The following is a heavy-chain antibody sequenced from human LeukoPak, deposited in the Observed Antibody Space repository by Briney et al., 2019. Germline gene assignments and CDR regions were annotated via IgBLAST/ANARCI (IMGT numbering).Heavy chain of an antibody. V-gene: IGHV1-69*05. CDR1: GFTFSSYA. J-gene: IGHJ5*02. CDR2: ISPIFSTA. Sequence: ASVKLSCKASGFTFSSYAISWVRQAPGQGLEWMGRISPIFSTANYAQKVQGRVTITTDESKNTAYMELSSLRSEDTAVYYCARGGAAAGKVWFDPWGQRTLVTVSS. CDR3: ARGGAAAGKVWFDP. D-gene: IGHD6-13*01.